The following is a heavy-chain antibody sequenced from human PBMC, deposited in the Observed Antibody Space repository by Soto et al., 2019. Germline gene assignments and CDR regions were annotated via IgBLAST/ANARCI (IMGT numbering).Heavy chain of an antibody. D-gene: IGHD3-22*01. CDR2: ISGSGGST. CDR1: GFTFSSYA. J-gene: IGHJ6*02. V-gene: IGHV3-23*01. Sequence: PGGSLRLSCAASGFTFSSYAMSWVRQAPGKGLEWVSAISGSGGSTYYADSVKGRFTISRGNSKNTLYLQMNSLRAEDTAVYYCAKCLLGGSGYYWGMDVWGQGTTVTVSS. CDR3: AKCLLGGSGYYWGMDV.